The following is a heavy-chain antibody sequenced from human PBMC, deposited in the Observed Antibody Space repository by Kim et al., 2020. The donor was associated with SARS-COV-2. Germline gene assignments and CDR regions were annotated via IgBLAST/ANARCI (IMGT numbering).Heavy chain of an antibody. CDR3: ARPIVVVPAANNWFDP. V-gene: IGHV1-2*02. D-gene: IGHD2-2*01. J-gene: IGHJ5*02. Sequence: FQGRVTMTRDTSISTAYMELSRLRSDDTAVYYCARPIVVVPAANNWFDPWGQGTLVTVSS.